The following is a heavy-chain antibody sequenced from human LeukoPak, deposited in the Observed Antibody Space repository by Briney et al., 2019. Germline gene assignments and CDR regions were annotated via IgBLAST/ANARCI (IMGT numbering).Heavy chain of an antibody. J-gene: IGHJ4*02. CDR1: GGSISSSSYY. D-gene: IGHD1-26*01. CDR2: IYYSGST. CDR3: ARSIVGPEGDYLDY. V-gene: IGHV4-39*07. Sequence: SETLSLTCTVSGGSISSSSYYWGWIRQPPGKGLEWIGSIYYSGSTYYNPSLKSRVTISVDTSKNQFSLKLSSVTAADTAVYYCARSIVGPEGDYLDYWGEGTLVTVS.